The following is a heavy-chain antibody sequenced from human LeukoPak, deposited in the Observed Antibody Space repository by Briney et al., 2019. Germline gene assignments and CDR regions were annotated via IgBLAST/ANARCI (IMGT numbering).Heavy chain of an antibody. CDR2: IWYDGSNK. D-gene: IGHD6-19*01. CDR3: VRGEPWQWLPLYYYGMDV. Sequence: QAGRALRLSCAASGFTFSSYGMHGVRQAPGKGLEWVAVIWYDGSNKYYADSVEGRFTISRDNSKNTLYLQMNSLRAEDTAVYYCVRGEPWQWLPLYYYGMDVWGQGTTVTVSS. CDR1: GFTFSSYG. V-gene: IGHV3-33*08. J-gene: IGHJ6*02.